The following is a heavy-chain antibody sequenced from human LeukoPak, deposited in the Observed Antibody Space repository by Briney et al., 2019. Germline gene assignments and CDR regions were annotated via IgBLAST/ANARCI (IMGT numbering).Heavy chain of an antibody. V-gene: IGHV3-48*01. CDR1: GFTFSTYN. J-gene: IGHJ4*02. D-gene: IGHD3-10*01. CDR3: VREGGSGSYSNY. CDR2: IGTSVTNT. Sequence: GGSLRLSCAASGFTFSTYNMNWVRQAPGKGLEWISYIGTSVTNTHYADSVKGRLTISRDNAKNSLSLEMNSLRVEDTAVYYCVREGGSGSYSNYWGQGTLVTVSS.